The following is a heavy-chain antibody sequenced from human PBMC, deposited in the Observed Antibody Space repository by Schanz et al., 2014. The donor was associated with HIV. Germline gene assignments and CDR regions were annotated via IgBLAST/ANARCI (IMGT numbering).Heavy chain of an antibody. D-gene: IGHD6-13*01. V-gene: IGHV3-30-3*01. CDR2: ISYEGSKR. CDR1: GFTFSSFA. Sequence: QVQLVESGGGVVQPGRSLRLSCAASGFTFSSFAMHWVRQAPGKGLEWVTLISYEGSKRYYADSVKGRFTVSRDNTKNTLYLQMNSLTPEDTAVYYCARDAEGSWKWGYFDYGGQGILVTLSS. J-gene: IGHJ4*02. CDR3: ARDAEGSWKWGYFDY.